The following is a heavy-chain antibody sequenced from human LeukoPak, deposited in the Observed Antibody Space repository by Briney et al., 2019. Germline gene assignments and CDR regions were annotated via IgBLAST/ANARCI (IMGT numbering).Heavy chain of an antibody. CDR1: GFTFTSYA. V-gene: IGHV3-23*01. CDR2: ISGSGGST. D-gene: IGHD2-2*01. J-gene: IGHJ6*03. CDR3: ATRYCSSTSCYYYYYYYYMDV. Sequence: GGSLRLSCAASGFTFTSYAMSWVRQAPGEGLEWVSAISGSGGSTYYADSVKGRFTISRDNSKNTLYLQMNSLRAEDTAVYYCATRYCSSTSCYYYYYYYYMDVWGKGTTVTVSS.